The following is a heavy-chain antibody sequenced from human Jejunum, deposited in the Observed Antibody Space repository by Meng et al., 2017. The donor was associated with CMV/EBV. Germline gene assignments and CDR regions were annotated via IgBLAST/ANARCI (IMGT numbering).Heavy chain of an antibody. CDR1: GYTLTGYY. CDR2: LNPNSGDT. Sequence: SGYTLTGYYLHWVRQAPGQGLEWMGWLNPNSGDTTYAQQFQGRVTMTRDTSISTAYMELSRLRSDDTAVYYCATSSSGFDFWTDYWGQGTLVTVSS. J-gene: IGHJ4*02. D-gene: IGHD5-12*01. V-gene: IGHV1-2*02. CDR3: ATSSSGFDFWTDY.